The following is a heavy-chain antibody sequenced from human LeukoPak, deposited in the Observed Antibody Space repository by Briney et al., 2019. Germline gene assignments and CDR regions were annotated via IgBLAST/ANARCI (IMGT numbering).Heavy chain of an antibody. J-gene: IGHJ4*02. CDR1: GGSISSSNYY. Sequence: PSETLSLTCTVSGGSISSSNYYWGWIRQPPGKGLEWIGNIYYSGSTYYNPSLKSRVTISGDTSKNQFSLKLSSVTAADTAVYYCARVRGANYYDSSEYKLFDYWGQGTLVTVSS. CDR2: IYYSGST. CDR3: ARVRGANYYDSSEYKLFDY. D-gene: IGHD3-22*01. V-gene: IGHV4-39*01.